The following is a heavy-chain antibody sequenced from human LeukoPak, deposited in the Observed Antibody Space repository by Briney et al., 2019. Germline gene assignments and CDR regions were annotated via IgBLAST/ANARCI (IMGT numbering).Heavy chain of an antibody. Sequence: AGGSLRLSCAASGFTFSAYGMNWVRQAPGKGLEWVSSISSSSSYIYYAVSVKGRFTISRDNAKNSLYLQMNSLRAEDTAVYYCARVHCSGGSCYSAEYFQHWGQGTLVTVSS. CDR2: ISSSSSYI. CDR3: ARVHCSGGSCYSAEYFQH. V-gene: IGHV3-21*01. D-gene: IGHD2-15*01. J-gene: IGHJ1*01. CDR1: GFTFSAYG.